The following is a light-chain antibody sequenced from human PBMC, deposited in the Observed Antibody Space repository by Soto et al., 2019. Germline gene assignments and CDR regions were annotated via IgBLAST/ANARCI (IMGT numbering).Light chain of an antibody. V-gene: IGKV1-9*01. CDR2: AAS. CDR1: QDISRY. Sequence: DIQLTQSPSFLSASVGDRVTIACRASQDISRYLAWYQQKPGKAPNLLIYAASTLQSGVPSRFSGSGSGTEFTLTISSLEPEDFATYYCQQVPSYPGTFGPGTKVEIK. J-gene: IGKJ3*01. CDR3: QQVPSYPGT.